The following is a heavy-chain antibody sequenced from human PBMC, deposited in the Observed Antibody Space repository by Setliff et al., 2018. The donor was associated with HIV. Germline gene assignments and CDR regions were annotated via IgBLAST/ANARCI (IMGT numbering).Heavy chain of an antibody. D-gene: IGHD4-17*01. CDR1: GYSISSGYY. J-gene: IGHJ3*02. CDR2: IYYSGSN. Sequence: LSLTCAVSGYSISSGYYWGWIRQPPGKGLEWIGIIYYSGSNYDNPSLKNRVAMSMDTSRNQFSLKLSSVTAADTAVYYCALGDYVQAFDIWGQGTMVTVS. CDR3: ALGDYVQAFDI. V-gene: IGHV4-38-2*01.